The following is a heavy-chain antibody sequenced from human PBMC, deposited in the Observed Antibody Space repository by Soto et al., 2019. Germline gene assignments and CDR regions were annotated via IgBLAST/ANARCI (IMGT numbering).Heavy chain of an antibody. CDR2: IVPNVGTV. CDR3: ARRDTSGFLRYFDT. D-gene: IGHD3-3*01. CDR1: GGTLSSFITYP. Sequence: QVQLVQSGPEVKKPGSSVKVSCKTSGGTLSSFITYPINWVRQAPGQGPEWMGGIVPNVGTVNYAQRVQGRVTITEDKSPGTSNMELNILRSEDTALYYCARRDTSGFLRYFDTWGQGTLVTVS. J-gene: IGHJ4*02. V-gene: IGHV1-69*06.